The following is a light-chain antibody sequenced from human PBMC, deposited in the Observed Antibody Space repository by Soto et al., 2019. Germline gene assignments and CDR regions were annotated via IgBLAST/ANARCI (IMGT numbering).Light chain of an antibody. CDR3: QQYGSSPWFT. J-gene: IGKJ3*01. Sequence: EIVLTQSPGTLSLSPGERATLSCRASQSVSSSYLAWYQQKPDQAPRLLIYGASSRATGIPDRFSGSGSGTDFTLTISRLEPEDFAVYYCQQYGSSPWFTFGPGTKVDIK. CDR2: GAS. V-gene: IGKV3-20*01. CDR1: QSVSSSY.